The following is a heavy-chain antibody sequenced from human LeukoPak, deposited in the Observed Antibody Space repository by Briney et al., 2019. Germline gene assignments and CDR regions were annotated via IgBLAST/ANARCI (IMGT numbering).Heavy chain of an antibody. CDR3: ARTLGLYYFDY. D-gene: IGHD3-16*01. CDR2: TYYRSKWYN. J-gene: IGHJ4*02. V-gene: IGHV6-1*01. Sequence: SQTLSLTCAISGDSVSSNSAAWNWVRQSPLRGLEWLGRTYYRSKWYNDYTLSVKSRITINADTSKNQFSLHLNSVTPEDTAVYYCARTLGLYYFDYWGQGTMVTVSS. CDR1: GDSVSSNSAA.